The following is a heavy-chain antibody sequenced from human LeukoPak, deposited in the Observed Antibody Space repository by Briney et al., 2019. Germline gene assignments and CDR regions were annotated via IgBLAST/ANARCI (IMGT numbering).Heavy chain of an antibody. Sequence: KSSETLSLTCAVYGGSFSGYYWSWIRQPPGKGLEWIGEINHSGSTNYNPSLKSRVTISVDTSKNQFSLKLSSVTAADTAVYYCARGFYDSSGYRFDYWGQGTLVTVSS. CDR3: ARGFYDSSGYRFDY. CDR1: GGSFSGYY. J-gene: IGHJ4*02. V-gene: IGHV4-34*01. CDR2: INHSGST. D-gene: IGHD3-22*01.